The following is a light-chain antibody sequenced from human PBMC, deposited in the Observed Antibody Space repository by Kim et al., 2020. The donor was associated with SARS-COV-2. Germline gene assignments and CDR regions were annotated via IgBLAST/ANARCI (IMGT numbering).Light chain of an antibody. Sequence: SSELTQDPAVSVALGQTVSITCQGDSLRNYYASWYQQKPGLAPVPVIYHKYYRPSGIPDRFSGSSSGNTASLTITGAQAEDEADYYCNSRDSSGNHVVFGGGTQLTVL. CDR1: SLRNYY. CDR3: NSRDSSGNHVV. CDR2: HKY. V-gene: IGLV3-19*01. J-gene: IGLJ2*01.